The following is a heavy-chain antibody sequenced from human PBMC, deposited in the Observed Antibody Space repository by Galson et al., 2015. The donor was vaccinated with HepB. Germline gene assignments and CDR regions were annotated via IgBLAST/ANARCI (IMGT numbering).Heavy chain of an antibody. CDR2: ISSSSSYT. Sequence: SLRLSCAASGFTFSDYYMSWIRQAPGKGLEWVSYISSSSSYTNYADSVKGRFTISRDNAKNSLYLQMNSLRAEDTAVYYCARDNDFWSGYNYFDYWGQGTLVTVPS. V-gene: IGHV3-11*06. J-gene: IGHJ4*02. CDR1: GFTFSDYY. CDR3: ARDNDFWSGYNYFDY. D-gene: IGHD3-3*01.